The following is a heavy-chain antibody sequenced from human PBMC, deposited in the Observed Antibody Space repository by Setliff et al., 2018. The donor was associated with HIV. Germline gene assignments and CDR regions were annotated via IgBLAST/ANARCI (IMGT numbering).Heavy chain of an antibody. Sequence: KTSETLSLTCTVSGGSISSGGYYWSWIRQHPGKGLEWIGYIYYSGSSYYNPSLKSRVTMSVDTSKNQFSVKLSSVTAADTAVYYCARVLNPSDAFDIWGQGTMVTVSS. CDR3: ARVLNPSDAFDI. J-gene: IGHJ3*02. CDR1: GGSISSGGYY. V-gene: IGHV4-31*02. CDR2: IYYSGSS.